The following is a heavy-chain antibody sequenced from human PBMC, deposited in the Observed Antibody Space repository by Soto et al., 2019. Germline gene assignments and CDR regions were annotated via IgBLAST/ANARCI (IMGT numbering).Heavy chain of an antibody. D-gene: IGHD2-15*01. CDR3: XXXDPPSLN. J-gene: IGHJ4*02. CDR1: GYTFTSYG. CDR2: ISAYNGNT. Sequence: QVQLVQSGAEVKKPGASVKVSCKASGYTFTSYGISWVRQAPGQGLEWMGWISAYNGNTNYAQKLQGRVTMTTDTXXXXXXXXXXXXXXXXXXXXXXXXXDPPSLNWGQGTLVTVSS. V-gene: IGHV1-18*01.